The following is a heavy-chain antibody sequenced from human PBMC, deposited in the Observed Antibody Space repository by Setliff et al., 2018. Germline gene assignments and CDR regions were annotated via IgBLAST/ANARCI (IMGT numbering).Heavy chain of an antibody. CDR1: GYSFTGYW. D-gene: IGHD3-22*01. J-gene: IGHJ6*02. CDR3: AGYDSSGYHYYYGMDV. CDR2: IYPGDSDT. Sequence: GESLKISCKGSGYSFTGYWIGWVRQMPGKGLEWMGIIYPGDSDTRYSPSFQGQVTISADKSISTAYLQWSSLKASDTVMYYCAGYDSSGYHYYYGMDVWGQGTTVTVSS. V-gene: IGHV5-51*01.